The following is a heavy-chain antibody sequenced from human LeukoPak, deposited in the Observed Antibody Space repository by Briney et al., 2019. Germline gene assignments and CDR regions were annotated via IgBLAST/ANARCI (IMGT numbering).Heavy chain of an antibody. J-gene: IGHJ6*03. D-gene: IGHD6-6*01. CDR1: GFTFSYYA. V-gene: IGHV3-30-3*01. Sequence: GGSLRLSCAASGFTFSYYAIHWVRQAPGKGLEWVAVISYDGSNEYYADSVKGRFTISRDNSKNTLFLQMNSLRPENTAVYYWARDVRTKAGRPSETDYYYYMDVWGKGTTVTVSS. CDR2: ISYDGSNE. CDR3: ARDVRTKAGRPSETDYYYYMDV.